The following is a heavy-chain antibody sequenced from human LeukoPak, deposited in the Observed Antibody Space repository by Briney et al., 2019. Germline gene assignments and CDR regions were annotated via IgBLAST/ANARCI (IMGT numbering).Heavy chain of an antibody. Sequence: GGSLRLSCVASGFPFSSYWMTWVRQAPGKGLEWVANIKQDGSKKSYVVSVKGRFTISRDNAKNSLYLQMNSLRAEDTAIYYCTRVGYIDEGIDYWGQGTLVTVSS. CDR3: TRVGYIDEGIDY. J-gene: IGHJ4*02. CDR1: GFPFSSYW. V-gene: IGHV3-7*04. CDR2: IKQDGSKK. D-gene: IGHD5-24*01.